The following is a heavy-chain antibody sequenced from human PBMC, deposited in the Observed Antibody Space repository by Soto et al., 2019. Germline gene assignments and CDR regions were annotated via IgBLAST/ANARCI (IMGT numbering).Heavy chain of an antibody. V-gene: IGHV3-53*01. D-gene: IGHD6-13*01. CDR3: ARDGDREYSSSWYGNYYYYGMDV. CDR1: GFTVSSIY. J-gene: IGHJ6*02. Sequence: GGSLRLSCAASGFTVSSIYMSWVRQAPGKGLEWVSVIYSGGSTYYADSVKGRFTISRDNSKNTLYLQMNSLRAEDTAVYYCARDGDREYSSSWYGNYYYYGMDVWGQGTTVTVSS. CDR2: IYSGGST.